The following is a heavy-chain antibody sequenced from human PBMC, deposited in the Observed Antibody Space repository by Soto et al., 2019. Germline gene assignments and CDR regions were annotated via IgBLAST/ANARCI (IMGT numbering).Heavy chain of an antibody. J-gene: IGHJ3*01. V-gene: IGHV3-21*01. CDR3: ATRFYDASSRGAFDF. CDR1: GFIFSSYT. CDR2: ISSASVYI. D-gene: IGHD2-2*01. Sequence: EVYLVESGGGLVKPGGSLRLSCAASGFIFSSYTMNWVRQAPGKGLAWVSSISSASVYIPYADSVQGRFTISRDNARNSLYLQMNSLRAEDTAVYYCATRFYDASSRGAFDFWGQGTMVTVSS.